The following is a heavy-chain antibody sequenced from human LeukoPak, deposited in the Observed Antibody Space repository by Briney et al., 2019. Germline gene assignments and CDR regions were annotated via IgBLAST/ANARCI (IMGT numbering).Heavy chain of an antibody. J-gene: IGHJ4*02. D-gene: IGHD2-21*02. V-gene: IGHV4-31*03. CDR2: ISYSGST. CDR3: ARMSRGNVVVTPYYFDY. CDR1: GGSLNSGSYY. Sequence: PSETLSLTCTVFGGSLNSGSYYWSWIRQHPGKGLEWIGYISYSGSTHYNPSLKSRVSISGDTSKTQFSLNVKSVTAADTAVYYCARMSRGNVVVTPYYFDYWGQGTLVTVSS.